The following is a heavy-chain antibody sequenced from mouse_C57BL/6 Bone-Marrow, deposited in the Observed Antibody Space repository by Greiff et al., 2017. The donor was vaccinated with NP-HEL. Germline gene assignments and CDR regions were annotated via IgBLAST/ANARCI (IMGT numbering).Heavy chain of an antibody. V-gene: IGHV1-64*01. CDR3: ARLYGSSSFAY. D-gene: IGHD1-1*01. J-gene: IGHJ3*01. CDR2: IHPNSGST. Sequence: QVQLQQPGAELVKPGASVKLSCKASGYTFTSYWMHWVKQRPGQGLEWIGMIHPNSGSTNYNEKFKSKATLTVDKSSSTAYMQLSSLTSEDSAVYYCARLYGSSSFAYWGQGTLVTVSA. CDR1: GYTFTSYW.